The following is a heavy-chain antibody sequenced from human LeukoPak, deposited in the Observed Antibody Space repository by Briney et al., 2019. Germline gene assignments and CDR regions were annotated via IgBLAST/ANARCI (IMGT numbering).Heavy chain of an antibody. CDR2: ISYDGSNK. D-gene: IGHD3-3*01. CDR1: GFTFSSYG. Sequence: GGSLRLSCAASGFTFSSYGMHWVRQAPGKGLEWAAVISYDGSNKYYADSVKGRFTISRDNSKNTLYLQMNSLRAEDTAVYYCAKGSADYYYYGMDVWGQGTTVTVSS. CDR3: AKGSADYYYYGMDV. V-gene: IGHV3-30*18. J-gene: IGHJ6*02.